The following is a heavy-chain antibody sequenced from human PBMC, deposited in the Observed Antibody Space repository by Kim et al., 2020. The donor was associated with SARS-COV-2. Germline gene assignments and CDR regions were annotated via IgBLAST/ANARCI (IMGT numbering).Heavy chain of an antibody. J-gene: IGHJ5*02. Sequence: ETLSLTCTVSGDSIRSHYWTWIRQSPGKGLEWIGYIYSSGTTKYNPSLNGRVTLSVDMSKNQFSLALTYVTAADTAVYYCAREGLYNNFDHWGQGKLVTVSS. CDR1: GDSIRSHY. D-gene: IGHD1-20*01. CDR3: AREGLYNNFDH. CDR2: IYSSGTT. V-gene: IGHV4-59*11.